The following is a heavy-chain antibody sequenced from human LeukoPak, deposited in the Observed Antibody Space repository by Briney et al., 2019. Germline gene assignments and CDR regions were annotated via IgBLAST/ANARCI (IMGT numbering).Heavy chain of an antibody. Sequence: SEPLSLTCAVYGGSFSGYYWSWIRKPTGKGLEWLGEINHSGSTNYNRSLKSRVTISVDTSKNQFSLKLSSVTAADTAVYYCAHKGYSSSSDYYYYGMDVWGQGTTVTVSS. CDR1: GGSFSGYY. D-gene: IGHD6-6*01. CDR3: AHKGYSSSSDYYYYGMDV. CDR2: INHSGST. J-gene: IGHJ6*02. V-gene: IGHV4-34*01.